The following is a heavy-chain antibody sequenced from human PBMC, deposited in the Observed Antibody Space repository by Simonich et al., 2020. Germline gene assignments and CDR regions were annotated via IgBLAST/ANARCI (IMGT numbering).Heavy chain of an antibody. Sequence: QVQLQQWGAGLLKPSETLSLTCAVYGGSFSGYYWSWIRQPPGKVLEWIGEINHGGSTNYNPALKSRVNISVDTSKNQFSLKLSSVTAADTAVYYCARPLGIVWAFDIWGQGTMVTVSS. CDR1: GGSFSGYY. J-gene: IGHJ3*02. CDR3: ARPLGIVWAFDI. D-gene: IGHD3-16*01. CDR2: INHGGST. V-gene: IGHV4-34*01.